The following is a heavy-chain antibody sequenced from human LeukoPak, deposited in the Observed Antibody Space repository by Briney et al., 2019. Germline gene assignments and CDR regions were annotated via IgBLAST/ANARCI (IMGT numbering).Heavy chain of an antibody. D-gene: IGHD6-19*01. CDR3: ARDAPSVAVAGGPDY. J-gene: IGHJ4*02. CDR1: GYTFTSYG. Sequence: GASVKVSCKASGYTFTSYGISWVRQAPGQRLEWMGWISVYNGNIHYAQKLQGRVTMTTDTFTSTAYMELRSLTSDDTAIYYCARDAPSVAVAGGPDYWGQGTLVSVSS. V-gene: IGHV1-18*01. CDR2: ISVYNGNI.